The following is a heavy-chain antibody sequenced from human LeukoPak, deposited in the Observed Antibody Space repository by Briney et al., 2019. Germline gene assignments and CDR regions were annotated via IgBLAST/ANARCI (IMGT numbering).Heavy chain of an antibody. J-gene: IGHJ4*02. D-gene: IGHD2-2*01. V-gene: IGHV1-69*13. CDR3: AGGYCSSTSCLPSY. CDR2: IIPIFGTA. Sequence: SVNVSCKASGGTFISYAISWVRQAPGQGLEWMGGIIPIFGTANYAQKFQGRVTITADESTSTAYMELSSLRSEDTAVYYCAGGYCSSTSCLPSYWGQGTLVTVSS. CDR1: GGTFISYA.